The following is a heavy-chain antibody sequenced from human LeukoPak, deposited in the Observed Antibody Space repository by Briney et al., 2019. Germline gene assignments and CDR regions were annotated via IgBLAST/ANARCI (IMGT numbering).Heavy chain of an antibody. CDR1: GFIFSRYW. J-gene: IGHJ4*02. D-gene: IGHD1-26*01. V-gene: IGHV3-7*01. CDR3: EREESLGAPFYLGS. CDR2: IGQDERYI. Sequence: HGGSVRLSCVTSGFIFSRYWMTWVRQAPGKGLEWVASIGQDERYIYYADYLEGRFTISRNDSKTSLFLQMNSLRSEDTAVYFCEREESLGAPFYLGSWGKGTLVTVSS.